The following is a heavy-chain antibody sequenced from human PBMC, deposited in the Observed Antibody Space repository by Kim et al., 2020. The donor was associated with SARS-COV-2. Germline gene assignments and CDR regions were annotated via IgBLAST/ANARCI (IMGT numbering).Heavy chain of an antibody. V-gene: IGHV3-33*05. D-gene: IGHD3-22*01. CDR1: GFTFSSYG. CDR3: ARGDSSGYPRGYDY. CDR2: ISYDGSNK. J-gene: IGHJ4*02. Sequence: GGSLRLSCAASGFTFSSYGMHWVRQAAGKGLEWVAVISYDGSNKYYADSVKGRFTISRDNSKNTLYLQMNSLRAEDTAVYYCARGDSSGYPRGYDYWGQG.